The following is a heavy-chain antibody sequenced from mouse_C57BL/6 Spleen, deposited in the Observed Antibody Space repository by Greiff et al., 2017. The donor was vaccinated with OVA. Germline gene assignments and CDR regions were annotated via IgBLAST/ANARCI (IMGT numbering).Heavy chain of an antibody. CDR1: GFNIKDYY. Sequence: EVKLQESGAELVRPGASVKLSCTASGFNIKDYYMHWVKQRPEQGLEWIGRIDPEDGDTEYAPKFQGKATMTADTSSNTAYLQLSSLTSEDTAVYYCTTRDYYGSSYPSARWGQGTTLTVSS. D-gene: IGHD1-1*01. J-gene: IGHJ2*01. CDR2: IDPEDGDT. V-gene: IGHV14-1*01. CDR3: TTRDYYGSSYPSAR.